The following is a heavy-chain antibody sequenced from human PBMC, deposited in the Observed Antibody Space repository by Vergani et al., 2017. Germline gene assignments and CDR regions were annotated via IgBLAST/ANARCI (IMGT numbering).Heavy chain of an antibody. Sequence: QVQLVESGGGLVKPGGSLRLSCAASGFTFSDYYMSWIRQAPGKGLEWVAVISYDGSNKYYADSVKGRFTISRDNSKNTLYLQMNSLRAEDTAVYYCARVDTAMAKSFDYWGQGTLVTVSS. J-gene: IGHJ4*02. CDR1: GFTFSDYY. V-gene: IGHV3-30*03. CDR2: ISYDGSNK. CDR3: ARVDTAMAKSFDY. D-gene: IGHD5-18*01.